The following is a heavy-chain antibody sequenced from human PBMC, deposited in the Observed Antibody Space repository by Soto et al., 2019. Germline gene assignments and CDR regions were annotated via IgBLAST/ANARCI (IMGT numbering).Heavy chain of an antibody. Sequence: QVQLVESGGGVVQPGRSLRLSCAPSGFTFSNYAMHWVRQAPGKGLEGVAVIWYDGSIKYYAASVKGRFTISRDNSKNTLHLQMNSLRAEDTAVYYCARDADYGDDPSEDPGYYFDYWGQGTLVTVSS. D-gene: IGHD4-17*01. CDR3: ARDADYGDDPSEDPGYYFDY. CDR2: IWYDGSIK. CDR1: GFTFSNYA. V-gene: IGHV3-33*01. J-gene: IGHJ4*02.